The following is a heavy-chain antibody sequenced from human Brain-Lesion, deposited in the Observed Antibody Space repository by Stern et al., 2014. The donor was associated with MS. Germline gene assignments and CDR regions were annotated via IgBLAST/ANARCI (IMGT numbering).Heavy chain of an antibody. D-gene: IGHD3-10*01. CDR2: VNNDGRRT. J-gene: IGHJ5*01. V-gene: IGHV3-74*02. CDR1: GFTFSNYW. Sequence: VQLVQSGGGLVQPGGSLRLSCAASGFTFSNYWMHWVRQDPGKGLVWVSRVNNDGRRTSYADSVKGRFTMSRDNAKNTLYLQMNSLRVEDTAIYYCARGERWFDSWGQGTLVTVSS. CDR3: ARGERWFDS.